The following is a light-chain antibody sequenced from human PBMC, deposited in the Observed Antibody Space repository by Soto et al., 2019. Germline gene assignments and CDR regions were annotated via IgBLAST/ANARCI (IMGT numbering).Light chain of an antibody. CDR3: QQYYRTPLT. CDR2: WAS. V-gene: IGKV4-1*01. Sequence: DIVMTQSPDSLAVSLGERATINCRSSQTVFSSSTNQNYLAWYQQRPGQPPKLLIYWASTRESGVPDRFSGSGSGADFALTISSLQAEDVAVYYCQQYYRTPLTFGPGTKVEIK. CDR1: QTVFSSSTNQNY. J-gene: IGKJ3*01.